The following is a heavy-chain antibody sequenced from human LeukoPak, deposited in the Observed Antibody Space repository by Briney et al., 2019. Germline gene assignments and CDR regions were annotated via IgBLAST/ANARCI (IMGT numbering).Heavy chain of an antibody. CDR2: IHSSGCI. J-gene: IGHJ4*02. D-gene: IGHD3-22*01. Sequence: SETLSLTCPVSLGSLTSYYWSWLRQPAGRELDWIGYIHSSGCINYHRSLEGGVTLSVDRSKNQLSLTPSSVTAAHRPVYFCARHFNHSSVSYFFDYWGQGTLVTVSS. V-gene: IGHV4-59*01. CDR3: ARHFNHSSVSYFFDY. CDR1: LGSLTSYY.